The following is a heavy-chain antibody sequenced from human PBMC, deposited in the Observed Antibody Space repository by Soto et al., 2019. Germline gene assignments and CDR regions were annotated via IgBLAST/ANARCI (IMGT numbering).Heavy chain of an antibody. V-gene: IGHV3-30*03. D-gene: IGHD3-9*01. CDR1: GFTFSSYG. J-gene: IGHJ5*02. CDR3: AGDIYDILTGPPHGYNWFDP. Sequence: GGSLRLSCAASGFTFSSYGMHWVRQAPGKGLEWVAVISYDGSNRYYADSVKGRFTISRDNSKNSLYLQMNSLRAEDTAVYYCAGDIYDILTGPPHGYNWFDPWGQGTLVTISS. CDR2: ISYDGSNR.